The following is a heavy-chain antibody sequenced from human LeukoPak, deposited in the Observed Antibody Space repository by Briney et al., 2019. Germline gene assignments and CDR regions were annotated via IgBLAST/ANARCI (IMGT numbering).Heavy chain of an antibody. V-gene: IGHV1-2*02. Sequence: ASVKVSCKASGYTFTGYYTHWVRQAPGQGLEWMGWINPNSGGTNYAQKFQGRVTMTRDTSISTAYMELSRLRSDDTAVYYCARDHVVGATWLEPPDYWGQGTLVTVSS. CDR3: ARDHVVGATWLEPPDY. D-gene: IGHD1-26*01. CDR2: INPNSGGT. CDR1: GYTFTGYY. J-gene: IGHJ4*02.